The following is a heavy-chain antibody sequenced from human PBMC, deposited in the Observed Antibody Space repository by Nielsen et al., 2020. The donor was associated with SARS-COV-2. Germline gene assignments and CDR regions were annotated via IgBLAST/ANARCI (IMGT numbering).Heavy chain of an antibody. D-gene: IGHD3-10*01. V-gene: IGHV3-11*06. CDR1: GFTFSDYY. J-gene: IGHJ3*02. CDR2: ISSSSSYI. CDR3: ARWDYGSGSYDDAFDI. Sequence: LKISCAASGFTFSDYYMSWIRQAPGKGLEWVSSISSSSSYIYYADSVKGRFTISRDNAKNSLYLQMNSLRAEDTAVYYCARWDYGSGSYDDAFDIWGQGTMVTVSS.